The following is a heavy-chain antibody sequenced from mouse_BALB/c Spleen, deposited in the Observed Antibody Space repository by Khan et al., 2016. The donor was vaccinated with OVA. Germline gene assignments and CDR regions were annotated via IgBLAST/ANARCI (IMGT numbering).Heavy chain of an antibody. CDR2: ISSGGSYT. V-gene: IGHV5-6*01. CDR1: GFTFSSFG. Sequence: EVELVESGGDLVKPGGSLKLSCAASGFTFSSFGMSWIRQTPDKRLEWVATISSGGSYTYYPASVKGRFTISRDNAKNTLYLQMSSLKSEDTAMYYCARQYSNSFFEYWGQGTTLTVSS. J-gene: IGHJ2*01. CDR3: ARQYSNSFFEY. D-gene: IGHD2-5*01.